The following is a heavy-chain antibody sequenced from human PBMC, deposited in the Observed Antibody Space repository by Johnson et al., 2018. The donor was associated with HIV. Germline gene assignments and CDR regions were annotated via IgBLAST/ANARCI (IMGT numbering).Heavy chain of an antibody. Sequence: QVQLVESGGGVVQPGRSLRLSCAASGFSFSNYAIEWVRQAPVKGLEWVALISYDGSDTYYADSVQGRFTISRDNSKNTLFLHMISLRAEDTAVYYCARALWDCSSGNCYSHDAFDSWGQGTMVSVSS. J-gene: IGHJ3*02. D-gene: IGHD2-15*01. CDR3: ARALWDCSSGNCYSHDAFDS. V-gene: IGHV3-30*04. CDR2: ISYDGSDT. CDR1: GFSFSNYA.